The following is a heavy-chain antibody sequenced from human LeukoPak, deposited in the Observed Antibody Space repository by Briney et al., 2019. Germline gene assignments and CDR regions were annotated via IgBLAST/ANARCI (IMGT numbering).Heavy chain of an antibody. CDR1: EFNFSDYY. CDR2: ISSSSSYT. D-gene: IGHD6-13*01. J-gene: IGHJ4*02. CDR3: ARKAGSFDY. Sequence: GGSLSLSCAASEFNFSDYYMSWIRQAPGKGLEWVSYISSSSSYTNYADSVKGRFTISRDNAKNSLYLQMNSLRAEDTAVYYCARKAGSFDYWGQGTLVTVSS. V-gene: IGHV3-11*06.